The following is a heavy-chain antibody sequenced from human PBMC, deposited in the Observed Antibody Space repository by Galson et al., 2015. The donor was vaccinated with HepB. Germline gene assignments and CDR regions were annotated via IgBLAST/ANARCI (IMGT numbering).Heavy chain of an antibody. CDR3: VKDRGMGSTWHVLEH. V-gene: IGHV3-33*06. D-gene: IGHD6-13*01. Sequence: SLRLSCAASGFNFASSGMHWVRQAPGKGLEWVAVTWYDGTDNKYAEYVKDRFTISRDNSKNTLYLQLNSVRVEDTAVYYCVKDRGMGSTWHVLEHWGQGALVTVSS. CDR1: GFNFASSG. J-gene: IGHJ4*02. CDR2: TWYDGTDN.